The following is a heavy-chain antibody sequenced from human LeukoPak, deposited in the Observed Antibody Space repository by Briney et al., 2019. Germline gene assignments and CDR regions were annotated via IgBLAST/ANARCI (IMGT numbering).Heavy chain of an antibody. J-gene: IGHJ4*02. Sequence: SETLSLTCAVYGGSFSGYYWSWIRQPPGKGLEWIWEINHSGSTNYNPSLKSRVTISVDTSKNQFSLKLSSVTAADTAVYYCASIREEYYFDYWGQGTLVTVSS. D-gene: IGHD3-10*01. CDR2: INHSGST. CDR1: GGSFSGYY. V-gene: IGHV4-34*01. CDR3: ASIREEYYFDY.